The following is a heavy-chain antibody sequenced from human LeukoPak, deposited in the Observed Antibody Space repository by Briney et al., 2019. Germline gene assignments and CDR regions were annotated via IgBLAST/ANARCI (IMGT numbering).Heavy chain of an antibody. CDR3: ARGGYGSGSYPPYGDY. D-gene: IGHD3-10*01. J-gene: IGHJ4*01. Sequence: ASVKVSCKASGGTFSSYAMHWVRQAPGQRLEWMGWINAGNGNTKYSQKFQGRVTITRDTSASTAYMELSSLRSEDTAVYYCARGGYGSGSYPPYGDYWGQEPWSPSPQ. CDR1: GGTFSSYA. V-gene: IGHV1-3*01. CDR2: INAGNGNT.